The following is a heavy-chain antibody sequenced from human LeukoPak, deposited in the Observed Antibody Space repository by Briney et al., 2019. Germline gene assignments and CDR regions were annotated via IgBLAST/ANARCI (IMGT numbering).Heavy chain of an antibody. D-gene: IGHD4-17*01. J-gene: IGHJ4*02. V-gene: IGHV3-23*01. CDR3: ARDRDYPRDQFDY. CDR1: GFTFGSYA. Sequence: GGSLRLSCAASGFTFGSYAMSWVRQAPGKGLEWVSAISGCGGSPWYADSVRGRSTISRDNSKNTVYLQMQNLRAEDTAVYFCARDRDYPRDQFDYWGQGTLVTVSS. CDR2: ISGCGGSP.